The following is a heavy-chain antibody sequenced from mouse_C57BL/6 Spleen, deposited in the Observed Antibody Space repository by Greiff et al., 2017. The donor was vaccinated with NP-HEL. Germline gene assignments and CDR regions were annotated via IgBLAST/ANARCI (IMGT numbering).Heavy chain of an antibody. V-gene: IGHV1-69*01. J-gene: IGHJ2*01. CDR3: FFYYDYTLDY. CDR2: IDPSDSYT. CDR1: GYTFTSYW. Sequence: QVQLQQPGAELVMPGASVKLSCKASGYTFTSYWMHWVKQRPGQGLEWIGEIDPSDSYTNYNQKFKGKSTLTVDKSSSTAYMQLSSLTSEDSAVYYCFFYYDYTLDYWGQGTTLTVSS. D-gene: IGHD2-4*01.